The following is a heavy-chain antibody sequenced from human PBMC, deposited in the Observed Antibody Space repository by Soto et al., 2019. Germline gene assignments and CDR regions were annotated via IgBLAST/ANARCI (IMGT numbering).Heavy chain of an antibody. CDR3: ARRHGGTLDY. Sequence: PSETLSLTCTVSGGSMSRGDYYWSWIRQPPGKGLEWIGYIYYSGSTNYNPSLKSRVTISVDTSKNQFSLKLSSVTAADTAVYYGARRHGGTLDYWGQGTLVTVSS. CDR2: IYYSGST. J-gene: IGHJ4*02. D-gene: IGHD2-15*01. V-gene: IGHV4-61*08. CDR1: GGSMSRGDYY.